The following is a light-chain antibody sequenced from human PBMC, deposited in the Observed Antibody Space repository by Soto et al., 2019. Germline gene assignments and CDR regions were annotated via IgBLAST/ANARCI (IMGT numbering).Light chain of an antibody. J-gene: IGKJ3*01. CDR1: QGISGW. CDR2: AAS. V-gene: IGKV1-12*01. CDR3: QQASSFPLT. Sequence: DIQMTQSPPAVSASVGDRVTITCRASQGISGWLAWYQQKPGKAPKLLIYAASTLQSGVPSRFNGTGFGTDFTLTISSLQPEDFATYFCQQASSFPLTFGHGTKVDIK.